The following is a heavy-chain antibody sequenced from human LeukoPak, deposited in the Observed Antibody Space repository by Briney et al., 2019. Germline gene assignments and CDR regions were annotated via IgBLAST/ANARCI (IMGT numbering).Heavy chain of an antibody. CDR1: GGTFTSYA. CDR3: ARSSWVLRYFDWLLSYYYYYGMDV. D-gene: IGHD3-9*01. CDR2: IIPIFGTA. J-gene: IGHJ6*02. V-gene: IGHV1-69*13. Sequence: SVKLSCKASGGTFTSYAISWVRQAPGQGLEWMGGIIPIFGTANYAQKFQGRVTITADESTSTAYMELSSLRSEDTAVYYCARSSWVLRYFDWLLSYYYYYGMDVWGQGTTVTVSS.